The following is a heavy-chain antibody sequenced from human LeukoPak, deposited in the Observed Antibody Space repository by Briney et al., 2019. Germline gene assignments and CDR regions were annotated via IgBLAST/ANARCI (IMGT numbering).Heavy chain of an antibody. Sequence: ASVKVSCKASGYTFTGYYMHWVRQAPGQGLEWMGWINPNSGGTNYEQKFQGRVTMTRDTSISTDYMELSRLRSDDTAVYYCASGCSSTSCPIDYWGQGTLVTVSS. D-gene: IGHD2-2*01. CDR2: INPNSGGT. CDR1: GYTFTGYY. CDR3: ASGCSSTSCPIDY. J-gene: IGHJ4*02. V-gene: IGHV1-2*02.